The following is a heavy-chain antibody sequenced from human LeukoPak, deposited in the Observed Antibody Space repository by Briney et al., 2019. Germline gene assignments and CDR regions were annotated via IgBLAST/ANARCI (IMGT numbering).Heavy chain of an antibody. Sequence: SETLSLTCALYGGSFSDYYWSWLRQPPGKGAEWIGEINHSGSTNYNPSLKSRVTISVDTSKNQFSLKLSSVTAADTAVYYCARRITVVYYFDYWGQGTPVTVSS. CDR1: GGSFSDYY. J-gene: IGHJ4*02. V-gene: IGHV4-34*01. CDR2: INHSGST. CDR3: ARRITVVYYFDY. D-gene: IGHD2-8*02.